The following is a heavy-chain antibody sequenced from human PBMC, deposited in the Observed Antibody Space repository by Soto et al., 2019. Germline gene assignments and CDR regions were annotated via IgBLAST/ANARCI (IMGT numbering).Heavy chain of an antibody. V-gene: IGHV4-59*08. CDR1: SDSISSYY. D-gene: IGHD6-19*01. Sequence: QVQLQESGPGLVRPSETLSLTCTVSSDSISSYYWIWIRQSPGKGLEWIGYTDYSGNTNYNPSLKSRVTISGGTSKNQFSLRLSSVTAADTAVHYCARAVGDPLYYLDYWGQGTLVTVSS. J-gene: IGHJ4*02. CDR3: ARAVGDPLYYLDY. CDR2: TDYSGNT.